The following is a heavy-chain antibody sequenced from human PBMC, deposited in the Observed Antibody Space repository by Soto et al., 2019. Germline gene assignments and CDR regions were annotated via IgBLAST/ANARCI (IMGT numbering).Heavy chain of an antibody. CDR2: IYYSGST. J-gene: IGHJ4*02. D-gene: IGHD3-22*01. V-gene: IGHV4-39*01. CDR3: ARHSYYDSSGYSPFDY. Sequence: SETLSLTCTASGGSISSSSYYWGWIRQPPGKGLEWIGSIYYSGSTYYNPSLKSRVTISVDTSKNQFSLKLSSVTAADTAVYYCARHSYYDSSGYSPFDYWGQGTLVTVSS. CDR1: GGSISSSSYY.